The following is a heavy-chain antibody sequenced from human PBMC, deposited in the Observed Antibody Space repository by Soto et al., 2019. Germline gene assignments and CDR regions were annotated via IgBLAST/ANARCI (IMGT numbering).Heavy chain of an antibody. CDR1: GGSFSSYA. D-gene: IGHD2-15*01. CDR2: IIPIFGAP. V-gene: IGHV1-69*06. Sequence: ASVKVSCKASGGSFSSYAISWVRQAPVQGLEWMGGIIPIFGAPTYAQKFQGRVTIIADKSTSTAYRELSSLRSEDTAVYYCARGLLNYHYYGMDVCGQGSTVTVSS. CDR3: ARGLLNYHYYGMDV. J-gene: IGHJ6*02.